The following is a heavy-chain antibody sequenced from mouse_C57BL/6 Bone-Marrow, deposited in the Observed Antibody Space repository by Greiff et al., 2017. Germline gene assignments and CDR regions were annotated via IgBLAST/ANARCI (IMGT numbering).Heavy chain of an antibody. J-gene: IGHJ2*01. CDR3: ARRRTYYYGSLCDY. CDR2: INPSTGGT. V-gene: IGHV1-42*01. Sequence: VQLQQSGPALVKPGASVKISCKASGYSFTGYYMNWVKQSPETSLEWIGEINPSTGGTTYNQKFKAKATLTVDKSSSTAYMQLKSLTSEDSAVYYCARRRTYYYGSLCDYWGQGTTLTVSS. D-gene: IGHD1-1*01. CDR1: GYSFTGYY.